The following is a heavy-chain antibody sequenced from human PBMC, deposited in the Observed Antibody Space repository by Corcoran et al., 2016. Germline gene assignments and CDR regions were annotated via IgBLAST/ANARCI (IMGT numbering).Heavy chain of an antibody. Sequence: QVQLVESGGGVVQPGRSLRLSCAASGFTFSSYGMHWVRQAPGKGLEWVAVIWYDGSNKYYADSVKGRFTISRDNSKNTLYLQMNSLRAEDTAVYYCARVWSYYYYDGMDVWGQGTTVTVSS. V-gene: IGHV3-33*01. CDR3: ARVWSYYYYDGMDV. D-gene: IGHD3-10*01. CDR2: IWYDGSNK. CDR1: GFTFSSYG. J-gene: IGHJ6*02.